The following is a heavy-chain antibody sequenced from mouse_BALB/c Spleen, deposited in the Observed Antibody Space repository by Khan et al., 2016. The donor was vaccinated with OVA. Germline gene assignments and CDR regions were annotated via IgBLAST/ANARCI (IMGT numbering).Heavy chain of an antibody. V-gene: IGHV2-6-5*01. CDR1: GFSFTDYA. Sequence: QVQLKESGPGLVAPSQSLSITCTVSGFSFTDYAVSWIRQPPGKGLEWLGVIWVSGSKYYNSVLKPRLSISKDNSKSQVFLKMNSLQTDDTAMYFCARDPPYYSMDYWGQGTSVTVSS. J-gene: IGHJ4*01. CDR2: IWVSGSK. CDR3: ARDPPYYSMDY.